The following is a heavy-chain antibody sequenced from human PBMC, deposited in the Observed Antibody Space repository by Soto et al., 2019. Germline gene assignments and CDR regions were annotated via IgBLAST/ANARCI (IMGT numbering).Heavy chain of an antibody. CDR3: ARDRRSGNAGVVGYYYYMDV. CDR2: IYYSGST. CDR1: GGFISSYY. Sequence: SETLSLTCTVSGGFISSYYWSWIRQPPGKGLEWIGYIYYSGSTNYNPSLKSRVTISVDTSKNQFSLKLSSVTAADTAVYYCARDRRSGNAGVVGYYYYMDVWGKGTTVTVSS. D-gene: IGHD3-10*01. J-gene: IGHJ6*03. V-gene: IGHV4-59*01.